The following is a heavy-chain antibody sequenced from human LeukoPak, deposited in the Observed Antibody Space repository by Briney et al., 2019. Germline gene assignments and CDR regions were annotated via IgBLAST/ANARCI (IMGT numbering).Heavy chain of an antibody. V-gene: IGHV1-46*01. Sequence: ASVKVSCKASGYTFTSYYMHWVRQAPGQGLEWMGIINPSGGSTSYAQKFQARVTMTRDMSTSTVYMELSSLRSEDTAVYYCARESDYYDSSGYIGRYFDYWGQGTLVTVSS. J-gene: IGHJ4*02. CDR2: INPSGGST. D-gene: IGHD3-22*01. CDR1: GYTFTSYY. CDR3: ARESDYYDSSGYIGRYFDY.